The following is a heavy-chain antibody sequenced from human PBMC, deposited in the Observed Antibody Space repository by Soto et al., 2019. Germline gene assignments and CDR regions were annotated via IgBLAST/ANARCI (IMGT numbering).Heavy chain of an antibody. V-gene: IGHV1-3*01. CDR2: INAGNGNT. CDR3: ARCTIFGVVIDY. D-gene: IGHD3-3*01. CDR1: GYTFTSYA. Sequence: GASVKVSCKASGYTFTSYAMHWVRQAPGQRLEWMGWINAGNGNTKYSQKFQGRVTITRDTSASTAYMELSSLRSEDTAVYYCARCTIFGVVIDYWGQGTLVTVSS. J-gene: IGHJ4*02.